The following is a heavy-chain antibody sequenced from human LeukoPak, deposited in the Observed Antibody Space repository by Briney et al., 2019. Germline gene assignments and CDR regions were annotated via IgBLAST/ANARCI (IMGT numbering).Heavy chain of an antibody. J-gene: IGHJ4*02. CDR1: GFTFSSYN. V-gene: IGHV3-21*01. D-gene: IGHD6-6*01. Sequence: GGSLRLSCAASGFTFSSYNMNWVRQAPGKGLEWVSSITSSSYIYYSDSVKGRFTISRDNSKNTLYLQMNSLRAEDTAVYYCAKEAEEYSRRTDYWGQGTLVTVSS. CDR2: ITSSSYI. CDR3: AKEAEEYSRRTDY.